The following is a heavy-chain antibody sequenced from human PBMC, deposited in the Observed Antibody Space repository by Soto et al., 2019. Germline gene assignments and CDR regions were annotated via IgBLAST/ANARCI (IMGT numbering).Heavy chain of an antibody. CDR2: INDSGNI. J-gene: IGHJ6*03. Sequence: SETLSLTCAVYGGSFSGYQWSWIRQKQGKGLEWIGEINDSGNINYNPSLKSRVTILLDTPKKQISLKLSSVTAADSAVYYCARGLILWFGELSRRGGYYYYMDVWGKGNTVT. CDR1: GGSFSGYQ. CDR3: ARGLILWFGELSRRGGYYYYMDV. V-gene: IGHV4-34*01. D-gene: IGHD3-10*01.